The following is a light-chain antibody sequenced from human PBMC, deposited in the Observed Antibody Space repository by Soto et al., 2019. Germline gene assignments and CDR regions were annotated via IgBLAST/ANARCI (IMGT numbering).Light chain of an antibody. CDR2: QVS. J-gene: IGKJ1*01. Sequence: DVVMTQSPLSLSVTLGQPASISCRSSQGLVYSDGNTFLNWFHQRPGQSPRRLIYQVSNRDSGVXYXDSGSGAGTDYTLTISRVEAEDVGIYYCVQGTHWPWTFGQGTKVEIK. CDR1: QGLVYSDGNTF. V-gene: IGKV2-30*01. CDR3: VQGTHWPWT.